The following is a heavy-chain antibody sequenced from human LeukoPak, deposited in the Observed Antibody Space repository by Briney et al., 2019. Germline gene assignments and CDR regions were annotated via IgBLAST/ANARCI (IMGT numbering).Heavy chain of an antibody. CDR2: IIPIFGTA. CDR1: GGTFSSYA. Sequence: ASVKVSCKASGGTFSSYAISWVRQAPGQGLEWMGGIIPIFGTANYAQKFQGRVTITADKSTSTAYMELSSLRSEDTAVYYCAAEPANSGYDGWGQGTLVTVSS. CDR3: AAEPANSGYDG. J-gene: IGHJ4*02. D-gene: IGHD5-12*01. V-gene: IGHV1-69*06.